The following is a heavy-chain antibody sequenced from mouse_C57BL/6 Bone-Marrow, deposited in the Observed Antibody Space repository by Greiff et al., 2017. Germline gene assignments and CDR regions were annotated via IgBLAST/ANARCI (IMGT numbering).Heavy chain of an antibody. Sequence: QVQLQQSGAELVRPGTSVKMSCKASGYTFTNYWIGWAKQRPGHGLEWIGDIYPGGGYTNYNEKFKGKATLTADKSSSTAYMQFSSLTSGDSAIYYCARSGAWAGFAYWGQGTLVTVSA. CDR3: ARSGAWAGFAY. CDR1: GYTFTNYW. CDR2: IYPGGGYT. V-gene: IGHV1-63*01. J-gene: IGHJ3*01. D-gene: IGHD3-2*02.